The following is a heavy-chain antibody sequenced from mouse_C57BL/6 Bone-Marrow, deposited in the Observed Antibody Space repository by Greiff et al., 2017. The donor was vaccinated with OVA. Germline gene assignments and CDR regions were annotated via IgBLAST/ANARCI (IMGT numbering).Heavy chain of an antibody. J-gene: IGHJ4*01. CDR2: IDPSDSYT. Sequence: QVQLQQPGAELVMPGASVKLSCKASGYTFTSYWMHWVKQRPGQGLEWIGEIDPSDSYTNYNQNIKGKSTLTVDKSSSTAYMQLSSLTSEDSAVYYCARSAMDYWGQGTSVTVSS. V-gene: IGHV1-69*01. CDR1: GYTFTSYW. CDR3: ARSAMDY.